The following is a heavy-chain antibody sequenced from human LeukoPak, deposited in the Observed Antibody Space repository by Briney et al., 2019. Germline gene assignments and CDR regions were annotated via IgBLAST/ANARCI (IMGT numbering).Heavy chain of an antibody. Sequence: GGSLRPSCAASGFIVSSNYMSWVRQVPGKGLEWVSGIDWSGGHTGYGESVKGRFTISRDNAKSSLYLQMNSLRVEDTALYYCARGPDGDYSYDYFDYWGQGILVTVSS. CDR1: GFIVSSNY. V-gene: IGHV3-20*04. D-gene: IGHD4-17*01. CDR3: ARGPDGDYSYDYFDY. CDR2: IDWSGGHT. J-gene: IGHJ4*02.